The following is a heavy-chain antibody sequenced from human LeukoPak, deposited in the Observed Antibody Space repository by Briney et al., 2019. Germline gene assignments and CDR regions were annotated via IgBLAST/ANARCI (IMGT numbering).Heavy chain of an antibody. J-gene: IGHJ4*02. CDR2: ISSSSSYI. V-gene: IGHV3-21*01. Sequence: GGSLRLSCAASGFTFSSYSMNWVRQAPGKGLEWVSSISSSSSYIYYADSVKGRFTISRDNAKNSLYLQMNSLRAEDTAVYYCARLPDYYDSSGSHWDYWGRGTLVTVSS. D-gene: IGHD3-22*01. CDR1: GFTFSSYS. CDR3: ARLPDYYDSSGSHWDY.